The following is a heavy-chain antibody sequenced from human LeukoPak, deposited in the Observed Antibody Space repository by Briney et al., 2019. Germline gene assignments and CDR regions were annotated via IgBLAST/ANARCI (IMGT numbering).Heavy chain of an antibody. CDR1: GGTFSSYA. CDR2: IIPIFGTA. D-gene: IGHD2-2*01. J-gene: IGHJ3*02. V-gene: IGHV1-69*05. CDR3: ATDFRYCSSTSCSDAFDI. Sequence: SVKVSCKASGGTFSSYAISWVRQAPGQGLEWMGGIIPIFGTANYAQKFQGRVTITTDESTSTAYMELSSLRSEDTAVYYCATDFRYCSSTSCSDAFDIWGQGTMVTVSS.